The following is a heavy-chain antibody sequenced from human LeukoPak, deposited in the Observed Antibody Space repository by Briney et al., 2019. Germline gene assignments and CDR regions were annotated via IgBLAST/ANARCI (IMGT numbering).Heavy chain of an antibody. J-gene: IGHJ4*02. CDR3: ARDPYDSSGYYYPLDY. Sequence: ASVKVSCKASGYTFTSHVINWVRQAPGQGLEWMGWINTNTGNPTYAQGFTGRFVFSLDTSVSTAYLQISSLKAEDTAVYYCARDPYDSSGYYYPLDYWGQGTLVTVSS. CDR2: INTNTGNP. D-gene: IGHD3-22*01. V-gene: IGHV7-4-1*02. CDR1: GYTFTSHV.